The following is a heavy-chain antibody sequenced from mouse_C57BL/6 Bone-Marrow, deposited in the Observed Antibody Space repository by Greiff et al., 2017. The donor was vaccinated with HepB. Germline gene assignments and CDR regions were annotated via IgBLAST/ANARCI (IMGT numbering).Heavy chain of an antibody. CDR2: ISSGGSYT. J-gene: IGHJ3*01. Sequence: EVQWVESGGDLVKPGGSLKLSCAASGFTFSSYGMSWVRQTPDKRLEWVATISSGGSYTYYPDSVKGRFTISRDNARNTLYLQMSSLKSEDTAMYYCARHGGLRRPFAYWGQATLVTVSA. V-gene: IGHV5-6*01. CDR3: ARHGGLRRPFAY. CDR1: GFTFSSYG. D-gene: IGHD2-4*01.